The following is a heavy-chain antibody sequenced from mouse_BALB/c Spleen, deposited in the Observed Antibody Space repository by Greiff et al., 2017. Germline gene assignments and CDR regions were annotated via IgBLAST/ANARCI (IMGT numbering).Heavy chain of an antibody. Sequence: EVKLVESGGGLVQPGGSRKLSCAASGFTFSSYTMSWVRQTPEKRLEWVATISSGGSYTYYPDSVKGRFTISRDNAKNTLYLQMSSLKSEDTAMYYCTRGQLGRDYYAMDYWGQGTSVTVSS. J-gene: IGHJ4*01. CDR3: TRGQLGRDYYAMDY. V-gene: IGHV5-6-4*01. D-gene: IGHD4-1*02. CDR1: GFTFSSYT. CDR2: ISSGGSYT.